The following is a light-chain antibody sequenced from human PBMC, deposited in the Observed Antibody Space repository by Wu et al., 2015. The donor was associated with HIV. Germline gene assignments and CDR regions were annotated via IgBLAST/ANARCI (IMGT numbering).Light chain of an antibody. CDR2: ATS. Sequence: DIQMTQSPFSLSPSVGDRVTISCRASQDISSYLNWYQQEPGKAPKLLIYATSTLQSGVPARFSGSGSGTDFTLTISSLQPEDSATYYCQQSYKTPPTFGQGTKVEIK. V-gene: IGKV1-39*01. CDR1: QDISSY. CDR3: QQSYKTPPT. J-gene: IGKJ1*01.